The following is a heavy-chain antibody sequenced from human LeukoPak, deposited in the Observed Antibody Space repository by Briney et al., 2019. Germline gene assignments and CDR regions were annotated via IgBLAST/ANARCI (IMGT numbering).Heavy chain of an antibody. CDR2: ISSSSSTI. Sequence: GGSLRLSCAASGFTFSSYSMNWVRQAPGKGLEWVSYISSSSSTIYYADSVKGRFTISRDNAKNSPYLQMNSLRAEDTAVYYCARDRMATIYYFDYWGQGTLVTVSS. CDR1: GFTFSSYS. J-gene: IGHJ4*02. V-gene: IGHV3-48*01. CDR3: ARDRMATIYYFDY. D-gene: IGHD5-24*01.